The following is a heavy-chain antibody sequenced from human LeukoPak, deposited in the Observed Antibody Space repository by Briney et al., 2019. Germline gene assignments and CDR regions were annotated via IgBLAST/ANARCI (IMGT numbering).Heavy chain of an antibody. D-gene: IGHD1-26*01. J-gene: IGHJ5*02. CDR1: GGSISSYY. Sequence: SETLSLTCTVSGGSISSYYWSWIRQPPGKGLEWIGYIYYSGSTNYNPSLKSRVTISVDTSKNQFSLKLSSVTAADTAVYYCARGGVVGATMEYNWFDPWGQGTLVTVSS. CDR3: ARGGVVGATMEYNWFDP. V-gene: IGHV4-59*01. CDR2: IYYSGST.